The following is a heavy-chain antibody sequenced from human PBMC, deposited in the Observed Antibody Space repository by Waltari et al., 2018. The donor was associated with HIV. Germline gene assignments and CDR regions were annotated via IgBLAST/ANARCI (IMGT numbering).Heavy chain of an antibody. V-gene: IGHV1-8*01. D-gene: IGHD3-22*01. Sequence: QVQLVQSGAEVKKPGASVKVSCKASGYTFTSYDINWLRQATGQGLEWMGWMNPNSGNTGYTQKFQGRVTMTRNTSITTAYMELSSLRSEDTAVYYCARSAGSSGYYYFNLWGRGTLVTVSA. J-gene: IGHJ2*01. CDR2: MNPNSGNT. CDR3: ARSAGSSGYYYFNL. CDR1: GYTFTSYD.